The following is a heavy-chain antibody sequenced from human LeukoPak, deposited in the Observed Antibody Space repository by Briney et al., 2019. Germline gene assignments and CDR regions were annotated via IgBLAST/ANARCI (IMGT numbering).Heavy chain of an antibody. Sequence: SETLSLTCTVSGGSFSSYYWSWIHQPAGKGLEWIGHIYTTGTTNYNPSLKSRVTMSIDTSKNQFSLKLSSVTAADTAVYYCARDAKYYYGSRTYFFFEYWGQGTLLTVSS. V-gene: IGHV4-4*07. J-gene: IGHJ4*02. CDR1: GGSFSSYY. D-gene: IGHD3-10*01. CDR3: ARDAKYYYGSRTYFFFEY. CDR2: IYTTGTT.